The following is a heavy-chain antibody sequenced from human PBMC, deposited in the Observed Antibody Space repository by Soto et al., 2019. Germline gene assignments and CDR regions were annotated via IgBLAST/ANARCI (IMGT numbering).Heavy chain of an antibody. CDR3: ARAVGRYSSNPTHY. D-gene: IGHD6-13*01. J-gene: IGHJ4*02. Sequence: ASVKVSCKASGYTFTSYGISWVRQAPGQGLEWMGWISAYNGNTNYAQKLQGRVTMTTDTSTSTAYMELRSLRSDDTAVYYCARAVGRYSSNPTHYSGQGPLVTVFS. V-gene: IGHV1-18*04. CDR1: GYTFTSYG. CDR2: ISAYNGNT.